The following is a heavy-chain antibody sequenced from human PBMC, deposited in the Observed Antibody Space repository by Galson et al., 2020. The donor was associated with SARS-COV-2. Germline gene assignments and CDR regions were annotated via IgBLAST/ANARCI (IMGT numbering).Heavy chain of an antibody. CDR3: ATGLWFGEARSGY. J-gene: IGHJ4*02. V-gene: IGHV1-24*01. Sequence: ASVTVSCKISVYTLTEVSIHWVRQAPGKGLEWMGGFDREEGETIYAQNFQGRVTMTEDTSTDTAFMELSSLRSEDTAVYYCATGLWFGEARSGYWGQGTLVTVSS. CDR1: VYTLTEVS. CDR2: FDREEGET. D-gene: IGHD3-10*01.